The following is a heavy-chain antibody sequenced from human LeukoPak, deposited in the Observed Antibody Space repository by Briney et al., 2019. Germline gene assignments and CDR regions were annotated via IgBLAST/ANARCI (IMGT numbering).Heavy chain of an antibody. V-gene: IGHV4-59*01. J-gene: IGHJ4*02. CDR3: ARTPYGTRFDY. D-gene: IGHD2-15*01. Sequence: SETLSLTCNVSGDSISHNYWSWIRQPPGEGLEWIGYVYYSGSTKYNPSLKSRVTMSVDTSKNQISLNLRSVTAADTAVYYCARTPYGTRFDYWGQGTPVTVSS. CDR1: GDSISHNY. CDR2: VYYSGST.